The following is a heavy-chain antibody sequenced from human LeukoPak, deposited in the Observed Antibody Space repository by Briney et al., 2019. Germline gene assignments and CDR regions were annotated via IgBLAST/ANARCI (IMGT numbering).Heavy chain of an antibody. D-gene: IGHD6-19*01. J-gene: IGHJ4*02. CDR1: GFTFIFLG. Sequence: QTGGSLRLSYDPSGFTFIFLGMQWFRQAPGKGLEWVAFIRYDGSNKYYADSVKGRFTISRDNSKNTLYLQMNSLRAEDTAVYYWAKGRGSGWTFDYWGQGTLVTVSS. CDR2: IRYDGSNK. CDR3: AKGRGSGWTFDY. V-gene: IGHV3-30*02.